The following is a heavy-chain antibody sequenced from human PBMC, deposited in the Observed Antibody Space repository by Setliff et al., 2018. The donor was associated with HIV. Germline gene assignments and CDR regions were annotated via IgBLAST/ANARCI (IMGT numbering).Heavy chain of an antibody. CDR3: ARGGDRMQIWSRFPFDI. J-gene: IGHJ3*02. CDR2: INTNTGSP. CDR1: GYTFTSYG. Sequence: ASVKVSCKASGYTFTSYGINWVRQAPGQGLEWMGWINTNTGSPTYAQGFTRRFVFSLDPSVRTAYLQITGLKAEDTAVYYCARGGDRMQIWSRFPFDIWGQGTMVTVSS. D-gene: IGHD3-10*01. V-gene: IGHV7-4-1*02.